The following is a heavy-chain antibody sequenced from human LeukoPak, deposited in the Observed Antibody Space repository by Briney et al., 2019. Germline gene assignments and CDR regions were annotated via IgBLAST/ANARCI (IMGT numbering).Heavy chain of an antibody. J-gene: IGHJ3*02. CDR2: FDPEDGET. V-gene: IGHV1-24*01. Sequence: ASVKVSCKVSGYTLTELSMHWVRQAPGKGLEWMGGFDPEDGETIYAQKFQGRVTMTEDTSTATAYMELSSLRSEDTAVYYCARGDTYYYDSSGYSDAFDIWGQGTMVTVSS. D-gene: IGHD3-22*01. CDR3: ARGDTYYYDSSGYSDAFDI. CDR1: GYTLTELS.